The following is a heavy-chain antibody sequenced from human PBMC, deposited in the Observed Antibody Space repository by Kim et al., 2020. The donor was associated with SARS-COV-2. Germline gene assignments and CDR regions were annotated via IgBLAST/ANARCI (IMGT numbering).Heavy chain of an antibody. V-gene: IGHV1-3*01. CDR3: AREGRSSSWSYWGASDI. D-gene: IGHD3-22*01. CDR1: GYDFASYA. Sequence: ASVKVSCKASGYDFASYAIHWVRQAPGQRLEWMGWINAGKGNTKYPQKIQGRVSITTDTSANTTYMELTGLTSEDTAVYYCAREGRSSSWSYWGASDIWGQGTTVTVPS. CDR2: INAGKGNT. J-gene: IGHJ3*02.